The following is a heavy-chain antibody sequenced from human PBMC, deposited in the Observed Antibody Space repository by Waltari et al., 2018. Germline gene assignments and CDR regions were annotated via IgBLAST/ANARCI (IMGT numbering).Heavy chain of an antibody. D-gene: IGHD2-8*02. V-gene: IGHV4-38-2*01. CDR2: IYHSGST. CDR3: ARHRSAYWVFDC. CDR1: GYSISSGSY. Sequence: QVQLQESGPGLVKPSETLSLTCAVSGYSISSGSYWAWLRQSPGKGLEWIGSIYHSGSTYYNPSLKSRVTISVDTSKNQFSLKLSSVTAADTAVYYCARHRSAYWVFDCWGQGTLVTVSS. J-gene: IGHJ4*02.